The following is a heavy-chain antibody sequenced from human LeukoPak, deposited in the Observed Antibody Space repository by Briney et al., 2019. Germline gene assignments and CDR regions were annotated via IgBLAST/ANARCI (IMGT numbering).Heavy chain of an antibody. D-gene: IGHD3-3*01. CDR1: GYTFTSYG. CDR2: ISAYNGNT. CDR3: ARTPFRTIFGVVITYNWLDP. V-gene: IGHV1-18*01. J-gene: IGHJ5*02. Sequence: ASVKVSCKASGYTFTSYGISWVRQAPGQGLEWMGWISAYNGNTNYAQKLQGRVTMTTDTSTSTAYMELRSLRSDDTAVYYCARTPFRTIFGVVITYNWLDPWGQGTLVTVSS.